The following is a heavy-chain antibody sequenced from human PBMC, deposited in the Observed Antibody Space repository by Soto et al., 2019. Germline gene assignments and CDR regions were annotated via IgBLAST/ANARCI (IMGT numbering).Heavy chain of an antibody. Sequence: QVQLVQSGAEVKKPGASVKLSCRTSGYTFTHYYIHWVRQAPGQGLEWLAIINPASGSTNYAQDFQGRVTLTMDTSTNTVYMELSGLRAEDTAIFYCARDLAAGDNWGQGTLVTVSS. CDR1: GYTFTHYY. CDR2: INPASGST. J-gene: IGHJ4*02. CDR3: ARDLAAGDN. D-gene: IGHD6-13*01. V-gene: IGHV1-46*01.